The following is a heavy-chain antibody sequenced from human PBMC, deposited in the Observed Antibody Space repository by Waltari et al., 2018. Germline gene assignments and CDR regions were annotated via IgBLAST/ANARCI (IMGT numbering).Heavy chain of an antibody. V-gene: IGHV3-23*01. J-gene: IGHJ6*03. D-gene: IGHD4-4*01. CDR1: GFTFSRYA. CDR2: VSGSGGST. CDR3: AKDSHSLTTSYYYYYYMDV. Sequence: EVQLLESGGGLVQPGGSLRLSCAASGFTFSRYAMSWVRQAPGQGLEWVSAVSGSGGSTYYADSVKGRFTISRDNSKNTLYLKMNSLRAEDTAVYYCAKDSHSLTTSYYYYYYMDVWGKGTTVTVSS.